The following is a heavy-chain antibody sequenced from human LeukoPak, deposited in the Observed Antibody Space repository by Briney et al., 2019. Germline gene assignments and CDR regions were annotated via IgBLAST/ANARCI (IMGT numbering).Heavy chain of an antibody. CDR1: GGSISSSNW. Sequence: SETLSLTCAVSGGSISSSNWWSWVRQPPGKGLEWIGEIYHSGSTNYNPSLKSRVTISVDTSKNQFSLKLSSVAAADTAVYYCARLGYCSSTSCYYYYYYMDVWGKGTTVTVSS. V-gene: IGHV4-4*02. J-gene: IGHJ6*03. D-gene: IGHD2-2*01. CDR2: IYHSGST. CDR3: ARLGYCSSTSCYYYYYYMDV.